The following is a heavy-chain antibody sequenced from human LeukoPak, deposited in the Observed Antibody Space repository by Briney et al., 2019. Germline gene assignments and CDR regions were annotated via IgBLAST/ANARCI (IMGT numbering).Heavy chain of an antibody. D-gene: IGHD3/OR15-3a*01. CDR1: GYTFTGYY. CDR3: ARDRSGLAPDY. CDR2: INPKSDET. Sequence: ASVKVSCKASGYTFTGYYMHWVRQAPGQGLEWMGWINPKSDETNYAQKLQGRVTMTTDTSTSTAYMELRSLRSDDTAVYYCARDRSGLAPDYWGQGTLVTVSS. V-gene: IGHV1-2*02. J-gene: IGHJ4*02.